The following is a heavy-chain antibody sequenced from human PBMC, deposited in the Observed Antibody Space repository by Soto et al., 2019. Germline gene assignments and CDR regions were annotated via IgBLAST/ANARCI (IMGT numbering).Heavy chain of an antibody. CDR2: IYHSGST. D-gene: IGHD3-10*01. CDR1: GGSISSSNW. J-gene: IGHJ6*02. Sequence: QVQLQESGPGLVKPSGTLSLTCAVSGGSISSSNWWSWVRQPPGKGLEWIGEIYHSGSTNYNPSLKSGVTIAVDKSKNQFSLKLSSVTAADAAVYYCAREDYGSGSYYTLYGMDVWGQGTTVTVSS. CDR3: AREDYGSGSYYTLYGMDV. V-gene: IGHV4-4*02.